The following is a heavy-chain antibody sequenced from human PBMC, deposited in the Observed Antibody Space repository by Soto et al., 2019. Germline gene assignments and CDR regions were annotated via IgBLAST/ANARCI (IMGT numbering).Heavy chain of an antibody. V-gene: IGHV4-59*01. CDR3: ARSLPAAIHWFDP. Sequence: KPSETLSLTCTVSGGSISSYYWSWIRQPPGKGLEWIGYIYYSGSTNYNPSLKSRVTISVDTSKNQFSLKLSSVTAADTAVYYCARSLPAAIHWFDPWGQGTLVTVSS. CDR1: GGSISSYY. D-gene: IGHD2-2*01. CDR2: IYYSGST. J-gene: IGHJ5*02.